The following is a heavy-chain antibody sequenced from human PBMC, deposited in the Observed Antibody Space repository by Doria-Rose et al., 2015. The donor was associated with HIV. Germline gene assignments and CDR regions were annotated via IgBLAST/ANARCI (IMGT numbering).Heavy chain of an antibody. J-gene: IGHJ4*02. Sequence: QITLKESGPVLVKPTETLTLTCTVSGVSLSSPGMGVSWIRQPPGKALEWLANILSDDERFYQTSLKRRLTISRGTSKSQVVLTMTDMDPVDTATYYCARIKSSRWYHKYYFDFWGQGTLVIVSA. V-gene: IGHV2-26*01. CDR1: GVSLSSPGMG. CDR3: ARIKSSRWYHKYYFDF. D-gene: IGHD6-13*01. CDR2: ILSDDER.